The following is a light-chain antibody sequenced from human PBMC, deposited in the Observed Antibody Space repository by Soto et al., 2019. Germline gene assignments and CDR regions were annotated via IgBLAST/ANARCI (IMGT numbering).Light chain of an antibody. CDR3: QQYNSYPWT. CDR2: DAS. Sequence: EIRMTQSASTLCASVGDRVNIXCRASQSISSWLAWYQQKPGKAPKLLIYDASTLESGGPSRFSGSGSVTEFTRTINSLQPDDFATYYGQQYNSYPWTFGQGTKVDIK. J-gene: IGKJ1*01. CDR1: QSISSW. V-gene: IGKV1-5*01.